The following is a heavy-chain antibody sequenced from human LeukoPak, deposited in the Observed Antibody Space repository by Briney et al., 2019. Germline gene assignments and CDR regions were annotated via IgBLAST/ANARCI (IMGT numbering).Heavy chain of an antibody. CDR3: AKDPYDYYDSSGYYYEPYFDY. V-gene: IGHV3-23*01. CDR1: GFTFSSYA. CDR2: ISGSGGST. J-gene: IGHJ4*02. D-gene: IGHD3-22*01. Sequence: GGSLRLSCAASGFTFSSYAMSWVRQAPGKGLEWVSAISGSGGSTYYADSVKGRFTISRDNSKSTLYLQMNSLRAEDTAVYYCAKDPYDYYDSSGYYYEPYFDYWGQGTLVTVSS.